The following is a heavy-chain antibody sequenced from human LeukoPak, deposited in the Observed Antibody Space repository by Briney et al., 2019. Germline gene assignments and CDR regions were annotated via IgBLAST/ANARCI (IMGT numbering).Heavy chain of an antibody. CDR1: GGSISSYY. CDR2: IYYSGST. J-gene: IGHJ4*02. Sequence: SETLSLTCTVSGGSISSYYWSWIRLPPGEGLEWIGYIYYSGSTNYNPSLKSRVTISVDTSKNQFSLKLSSVTAADTAVYYCARVGGSYFLSFDYWGQGTLVTVSS. D-gene: IGHD1-26*01. CDR3: ARVGGSYFLSFDY. V-gene: IGHV4-59*01.